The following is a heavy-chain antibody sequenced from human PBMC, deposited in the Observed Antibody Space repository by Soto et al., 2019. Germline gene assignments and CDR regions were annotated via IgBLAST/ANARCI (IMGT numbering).Heavy chain of an antibody. CDR2: IIPIFGTA. D-gene: IGHD1-26*01. J-gene: IGHJ6*02. V-gene: IGHV1-69*01. Sequence: QVQLVQSGAEVKKPGSSVKVSCKASGGTFSSYAISWVRQAPGQGLEWMGGIIPIFGTANYAQKFQGRVTITAYESTSTAYMELSILRSEETAVYYCAREDKAPRRGGMDVWGQGTTVTVSS. CDR1: GGTFSSYA. CDR3: AREDKAPRRGGMDV.